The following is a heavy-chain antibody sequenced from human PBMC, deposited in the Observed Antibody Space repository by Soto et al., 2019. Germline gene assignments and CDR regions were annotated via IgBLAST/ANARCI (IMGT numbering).Heavy chain of an antibody. D-gene: IGHD3-22*01. V-gene: IGHV3-15*07. CDR3: TTERYFDSSGRVNVLNFDY. CDR2: IRSNADGGTA. Sequence: EVQLVESGGGLVKPGGSLRLSCAASGFTFNNAWMNWVRQAPGKGLEWVGRIRSNADGGTADYAAPVKGRFTISRDDSKNTLYLPMNSLTTEDTAVYYCTTERYFDSSGRVNVLNFDYWGQGTLVAVSS. CDR1: GFTFNNAW. J-gene: IGHJ4*02.